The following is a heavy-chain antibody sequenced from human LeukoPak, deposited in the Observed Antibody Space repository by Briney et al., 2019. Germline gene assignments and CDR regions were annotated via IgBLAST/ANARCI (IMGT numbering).Heavy chain of an antibody. J-gene: IGHJ6*03. CDR1: GFIFSNYK. D-gene: IGHD2-15*01. CDR2: ISSSGTTI. V-gene: IGHV3-48*03. CDR3: ARGAEDVVFRLNYMDV. Sequence: PGGSLRLSCAASGFIFSNYKMNWVRQTPGKGLEWVSHISSSGTTIYYADSVKGRFTISRDNAKTSLFLQMTSLRAEDTAVYFCARGAEDVVFRLNYMDVWGKGTTVTVSS.